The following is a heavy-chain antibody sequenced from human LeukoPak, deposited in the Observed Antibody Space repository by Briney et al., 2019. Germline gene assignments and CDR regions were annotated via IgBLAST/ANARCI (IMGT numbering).Heavy chain of an antibody. CDR1: GFTVSSNY. CDR3: ARGQRAHVEWSSYMDV. V-gene: IGHV3-53*05. Sequence: GGSLRLSCAASGFTVSSNYMSWVRQAPGKGLEWVSVIYSGGSTYFADSVKGRFTLSRDNSKNTLYLQMNNLRAEDTAVYYCARGQRAHVEWSSYMDVWGKGTTVTVSS. D-gene: IGHD3-3*01. CDR2: IYSGGST. J-gene: IGHJ6*03.